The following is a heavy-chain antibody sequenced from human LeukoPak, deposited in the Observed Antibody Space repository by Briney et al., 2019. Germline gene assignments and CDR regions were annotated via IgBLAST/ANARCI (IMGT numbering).Heavy chain of an antibody. Sequence: SETLSLTCTVSGGSISSGDHYWSWIRQPPGKGLEWIGYIYYSGSTYYNPSLKSRLTISVDTSKNQFSLKLSSVTAADTAVYYCARLPPYSSSWYFDYWGQGTLVTVSS. J-gene: IGHJ4*02. CDR3: ARLPPYSSSWYFDY. CDR1: GGSISSGDHY. D-gene: IGHD6-13*01. V-gene: IGHV4-30-4*01. CDR2: IYYSGST.